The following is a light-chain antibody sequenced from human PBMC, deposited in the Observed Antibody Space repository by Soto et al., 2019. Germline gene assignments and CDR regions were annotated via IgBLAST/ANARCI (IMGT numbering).Light chain of an antibody. V-gene: IGLV4-69*01. J-gene: IGLJ1*01. CDR1: SGLNKYA. Sequence: QLVLTQSPSAYASLGASVKLTCTLSSGLNKYAIAWHQQQPEKGPRYLMRLNSDGSHNKGDGIPDRFSGSSSGAERYLIISSLHSEDEADYYCQTWDAGILVFGTGTKLTGL. CDR3: QTWDAGILV. CDR2: LNSDGSH.